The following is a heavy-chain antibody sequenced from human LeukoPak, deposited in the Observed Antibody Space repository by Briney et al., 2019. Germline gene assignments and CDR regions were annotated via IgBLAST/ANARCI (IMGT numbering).Heavy chain of an antibody. D-gene: IGHD3-10*01. Sequence: GGSLRLSCAASGFTFSSYAMSWVRQAPGKGLEWVSAISGSGGSTYYADSVKGRFTISRDNAKNSLYLQMNSLRAEDTAVYYCARPGELLEFDYWGQGTLVTVSS. CDR2: ISGSGGST. CDR1: GFTFSSYA. V-gene: IGHV3-23*01. CDR3: ARPGELLEFDY. J-gene: IGHJ4*02.